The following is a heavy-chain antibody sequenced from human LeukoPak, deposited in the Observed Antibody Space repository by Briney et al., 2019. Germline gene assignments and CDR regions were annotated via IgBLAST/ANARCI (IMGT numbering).Heavy chain of an antibody. V-gene: IGHV1-18*01. J-gene: IGHJ4*02. CDR2: ISAYNGNT. D-gene: IGHD3-22*01. CDR1: GYTFTSYG. Sequence: ASVTVSCTASGYTFTSYGISWVRQGPGQGLEWMGWISAYNGNTNYAQKLQGRVTMTTDTSTSTAYMELRSLRSDDTAVYYCARLEDYSDSSGYYYYFDYWGQGTLVTVSS. CDR3: ARLEDYSDSSGYYYYFDY.